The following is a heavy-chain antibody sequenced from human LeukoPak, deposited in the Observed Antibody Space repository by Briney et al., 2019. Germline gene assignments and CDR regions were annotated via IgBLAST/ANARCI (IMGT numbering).Heavy chain of an antibody. D-gene: IGHD1-26*01. J-gene: IGHJ6*03. CDR3: ARGISGSTGSYYYYYMDV. CDR2: INPSGGST. CDR1: GYTFTSYY. V-gene: IGHV1-46*01. Sequence: ASVKVSCKASGYTFTSYYMHWVRQAPGQGLEWMGIINPSGGSTSYAQKFQGRVTMTRDMSTSTVYMELSSLRSEDTAVYYCARGISGSTGSYYYYYMDVWGKGTTVTISS.